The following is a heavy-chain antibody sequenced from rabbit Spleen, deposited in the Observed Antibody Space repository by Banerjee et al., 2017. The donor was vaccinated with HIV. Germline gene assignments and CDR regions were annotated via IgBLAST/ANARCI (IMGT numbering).Heavy chain of an antibody. D-gene: IGHD8-1*01. CDR2: IYAAKGST. V-gene: IGHV1S45*01. J-gene: IGHJ6*01. CDR3: ARDTASSFSSYGMDL. CDR1: GFDFTNYY. Sequence: QEQLTETGGGLVQPGGSLTLSCKASGFDFTNYYITWVRQAPGKGLEWIGIIYAAKGSTDYASWVNGRFTISKTSSTTVTLQMTRLTAADTATYFCARDTASSFSSYGMDLWGPGTLVTVS.